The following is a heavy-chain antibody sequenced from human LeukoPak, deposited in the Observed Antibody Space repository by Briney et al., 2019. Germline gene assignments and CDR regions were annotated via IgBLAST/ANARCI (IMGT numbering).Heavy chain of an antibody. V-gene: IGHV4-59*01. CDR1: GGSISSYY. D-gene: IGHD3-22*01. CDR2: IYYSGST. Sequence: SETLSLTCTVSGGSISSYYWSWIRQPPGKGLEWIGYIYYSGSTNYNPSLKSRVTISVDTSKNQLSLKLSSVTAADTAVYYCARGSINYYDSSGYPDYWGQGTLVTVSS. CDR3: ARGSINYYDSSGYPDY. J-gene: IGHJ4*02.